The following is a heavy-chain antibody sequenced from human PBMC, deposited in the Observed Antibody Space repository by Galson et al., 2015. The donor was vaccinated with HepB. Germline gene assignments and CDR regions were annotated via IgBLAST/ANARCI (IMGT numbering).Heavy chain of an antibody. J-gene: IGHJ5*02. CDR3: VKGGAITIFGVVIFNWFDP. CDR1: GFTFSSYA. V-gene: IGHV3-64D*06. Sequence: SLRLSCAASGFTFSSYAMHWVRQAPGKGLEYVSAISSNGGSTYYADSVKGRFTISRDNSKNTLYLQMSSLRAEDTAVYYCVKGGAITIFGVVIFNWFDPWGQGTLVIVSS. CDR2: ISSNGGST. D-gene: IGHD3-3*01.